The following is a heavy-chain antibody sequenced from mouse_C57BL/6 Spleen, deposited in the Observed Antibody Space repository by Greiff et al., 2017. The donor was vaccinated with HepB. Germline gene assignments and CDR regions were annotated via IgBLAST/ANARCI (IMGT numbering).Heavy chain of an antibody. D-gene: IGHD1-1*01. V-gene: IGHV1-62-2*01. J-gene: IGHJ3*01. CDR3: ARHEDGVDYYGFAY. Sequence: VQLVESGAELVKPGASVKLSCKASGYTFTEYTIHWVKQRSGQGLEWIGWFYPGSGSIKYNEKFKDKATLTAYKSSSTVYMELSSLTSEDSAVYFFARHEDGVDYYGFAYWGQGTLVTVSA. CDR1: GYTFTEYT. CDR2: FYPGSGSI.